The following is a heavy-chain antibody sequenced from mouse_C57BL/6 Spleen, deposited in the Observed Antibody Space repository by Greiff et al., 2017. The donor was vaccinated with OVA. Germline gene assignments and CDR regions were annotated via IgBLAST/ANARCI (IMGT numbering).Heavy chain of an antibody. Sequence: VQLQQPGAELVRPGSSVKLSCKASGYTFTSYWMHWVKQRPIQGLEWIGNIDPSDSETHYNQKFKDKATLTVDKSSSTAYMQLSSLTSEDSAVYYCAGGRGNYAMDYWGQGTSVTVSS. CDR1: GYTFTSYW. CDR3: AGGRGNYAMDY. D-gene: IGHD2-14*01. CDR2: IDPSDSET. V-gene: IGHV1-52*01. J-gene: IGHJ4*01.